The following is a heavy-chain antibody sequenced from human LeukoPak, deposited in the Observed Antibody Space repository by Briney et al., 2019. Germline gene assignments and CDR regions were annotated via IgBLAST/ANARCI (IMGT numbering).Heavy chain of an antibody. CDR1: GFTFSSYA. CDR2: ISGSGGST. J-gene: IGHJ6*02. CDR3: ARALVLGQLDYYYYGMDV. D-gene: IGHD6-6*01. V-gene: IGHV3-23*01. Sequence: GGSLRLSCAASGFTFSSYAMSWVRQAPGKGLEWVSAISGSGGSTYYADSVKGRFTISRDNSKNTLYLQMNSLRAEDTAVYYCARALVLGQLDYYYYGMDVWGQGTTVTVSS.